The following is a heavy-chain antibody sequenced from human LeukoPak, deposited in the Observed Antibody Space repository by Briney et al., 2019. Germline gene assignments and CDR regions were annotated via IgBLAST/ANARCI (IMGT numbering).Heavy chain of an antibody. CDR1: GGTFSSYA. V-gene: IGHV1-69*13. J-gene: IGHJ4*02. CDR2: IIPIFGTA. D-gene: IGHD2-2*02. Sequence: SVKVSCKASGGTFSSYAISWVRQAPGQGLEWMGGIIPIFGTANYAQKFQGRVTITADESTSTAYMELSSLRSEGTAVYYCAREYCSSTSCYTWGRPYFDYWGQGTLVTVSS. CDR3: AREYCSSTSCYTWGRPYFDY.